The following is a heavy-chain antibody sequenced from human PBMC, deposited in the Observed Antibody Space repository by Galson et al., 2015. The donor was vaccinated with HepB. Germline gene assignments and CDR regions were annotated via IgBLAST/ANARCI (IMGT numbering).Heavy chain of an antibody. CDR1: GDSISSGDYY. CDR2: IYYLGNT. Sequence: TLSLTCIVSGDSISSGDYYWSWIRQHPGKGLEYIGYIYYLGNTNYNPSLKSRVTISVDTSKNQFSLELSSVTAADTAVYYCARVRGYCSRGSCYHLDYWGQGTLVTVSS. CDR3: ARVRGYCSRGSCYHLDY. D-gene: IGHD2-15*01. J-gene: IGHJ4*02. V-gene: IGHV4-31*03.